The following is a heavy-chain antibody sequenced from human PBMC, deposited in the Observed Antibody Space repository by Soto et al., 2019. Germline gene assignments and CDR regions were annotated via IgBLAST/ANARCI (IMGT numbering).Heavy chain of an antibody. CDR3: ARDRRYRDCGGDCYPGGFDY. D-gene: IGHD2-21*02. CDR1: GDTISTGGYT. Sequence: SEALSLTCDVSGDTISTGGYTWAWIRQPPGKALEWIGHTYHSGNPYYNPSLKSRVIISVDRSKNQFSLKLSSVTAADTAVYYCARDRRYRDCGGDCYPGGFDYWGQGTLVTVSS. V-gene: IGHV4-30-2*01. CDR2: TYHSGNP. J-gene: IGHJ4*02.